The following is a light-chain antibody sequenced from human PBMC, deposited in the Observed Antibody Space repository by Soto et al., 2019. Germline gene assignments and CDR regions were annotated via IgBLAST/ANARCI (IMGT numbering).Light chain of an antibody. J-gene: IGKJ1*01. CDR1: QSISSW. CDR2: TAS. Sequence: DIQMTQSPSTLSASVGDRVTITCRASQSISSWLAWYQQKPGKAPKLLIYTASSLQSGVPSRFSGSGAGTEFTLTISSLQPDDFATYYCQHYNSYPWTFGQGTKVEI. V-gene: IGKV1-5*03. CDR3: QHYNSYPWT.